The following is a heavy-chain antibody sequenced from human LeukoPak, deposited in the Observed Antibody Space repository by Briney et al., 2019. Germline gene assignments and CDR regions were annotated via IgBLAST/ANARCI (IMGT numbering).Heavy chain of an antibody. D-gene: IGHD1-20*01. CDR3: ASETTVTTSYNWNPHNCFDP. CDR1: GYSISSGYY. Sequence: SETLSLTCTVSGYSISSGYYCGWIRQPPGKGLEWIGSIYHSGSTYYNPSLKSRVTISVDTSKNQFSLKLSSVTAADTAVYYCASETTVTTSYNWNPHNCFDPWGQGTLVTVSS. J-gene: IGHJ5*02. CDR2: IYHSGST. V-gene: IGHV4-38-2*02.